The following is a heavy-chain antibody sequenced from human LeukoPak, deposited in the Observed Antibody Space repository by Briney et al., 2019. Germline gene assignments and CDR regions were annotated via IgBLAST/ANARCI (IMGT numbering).Heavy chain of an antibody. Sequence: GGSLRLSCVASGFSLSGYWMYWVRQAPGKGLTYISRNNGDGSTTNYADVVKGRFTMSRDNVKNTLYLQMNSLRVEDTAVYYCARDPRNVGLAPWGQGILVTVSS. CDR3: ARDPRNVGLAP. CDR1: GFSLSGYW. J-gene: IGHJ5*02. D-gene: IGHD2-15*01. CDR2: NNGDGSTT. V-gene: IGHV3-74*01.